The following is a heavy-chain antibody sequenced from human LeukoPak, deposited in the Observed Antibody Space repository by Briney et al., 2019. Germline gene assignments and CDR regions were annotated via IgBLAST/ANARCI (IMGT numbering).Heavy chain of an antibody. Sequence: LQTLSLTCVISGDSVSSNSAAWNWIRQSPSRGLEWLGRTYYRSRWYNDYAVSVKSRITINPDTSKTQFSLQLNSVTPEDTAVYYCARGYGTSKDYYFDYWGQGTLVTVSS. CDR1: GDSVSSNSAA. D-gene: IGHD1-14*01. J-gene: IGHJ4*02. CDR3: ARGYGTSKDYYFDY. CDR2: TYYRSRWYN. V-gene: IGHV6-1*01.